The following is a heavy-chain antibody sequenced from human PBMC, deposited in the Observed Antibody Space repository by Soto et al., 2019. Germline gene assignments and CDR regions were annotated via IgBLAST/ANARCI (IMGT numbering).Heavy chain of an antibody. J-gene: IGHJ4*02. Sequence: SETLSLTCTVSGGSISSGGYYWRWIRQHPGKGLEWIGYIYYSGSTYYNPSLKSRVTISVDTSKNQFSLKLSSVTAADTAVYYCARVDSGDYGFDYWGQGTLVTVSS. CDR1: GGSISSGGYY. V-gene: IGHV4-31*03. CDR2: IYYSGST. D-gene: IGHD4-17*01. CDR3: ARVDSGDYGFDY.